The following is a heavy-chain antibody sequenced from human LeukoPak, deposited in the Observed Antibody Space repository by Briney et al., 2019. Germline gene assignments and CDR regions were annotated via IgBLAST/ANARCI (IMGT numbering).Heavy chain of an antibody. Sequence: SETLSLTCTVSGDSTSRSNTYYWGWIRQPPGKGLEWIGSIYYSGTTYYNPSLKSRLTISVDTSKNQFSLKLSSVTAADTALYYCARSTWIQLGMFDYWGQGPLVTVSS. D-gene: IGHD5-18*01. CDR2: IYYSGTT. J-gene: IGHJ4*02. V-gene: IGHV4-39*07. CDR3: ARSTWIQLGMFDY. CDR1: GDSTSRSNTYY.